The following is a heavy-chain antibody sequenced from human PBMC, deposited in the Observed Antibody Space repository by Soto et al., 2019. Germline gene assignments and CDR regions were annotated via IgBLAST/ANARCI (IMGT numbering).Heavy chain of an antibody. CDR2: ISYDGSNK. D-gene: IGHD6-6*01. Sequence: QVQLVESGGGVVQPGRSLRLSCAASGFTFSSYAMHGVRQAPGKGLEWVAVISYDGSNKYYADSVKGRFTISRDNSKNTLYLQMNSLRAEDTAVYYCARGIAARPHAFDIWGQGTMVTVSS. V-gene: IGHV3-30-3*01. CDR3: ARGIAARPHAFDI. J-gene: IGHJ3*02. CDR1: GFTFSSYA.